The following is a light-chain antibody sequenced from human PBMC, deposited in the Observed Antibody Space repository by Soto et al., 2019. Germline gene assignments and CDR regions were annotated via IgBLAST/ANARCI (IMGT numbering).Light chain of an antibody. CDR1: QNISIY. Sequence: EIVLTQSPATLSLSPGERATLSCRASQNISIYLAWYQQKPGQAPRLLIYDASNRATGIPARFSGSGSGTDFTLTISSLEPEDFAVYYCQQRNNWPPEITFGQGTHWRL. V-gene: IGKV3-11*01. CDR2: DAS. CDR3: QQRNNWPPEIT. J-gene: IGKJ5*01.